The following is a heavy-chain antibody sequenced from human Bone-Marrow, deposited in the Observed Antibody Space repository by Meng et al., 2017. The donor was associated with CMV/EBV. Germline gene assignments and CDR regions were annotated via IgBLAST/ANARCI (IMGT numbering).Heavy chain of an antibody. CDR2: INWNGGRI. V-gene: IGHV3-9*01. CDR3: ARDAVRGNWFDP. D-gene: IGHD3-16*01. J-gene: IGHJ5*02. CDR1: GLTFDDYA. Sequence: SLKISCAASGLTFDDYAMHWVRQAPGKGLEWVSGINWNGGRIVYADSVKGRFTISRDNAKNSLYLQMNSLRAEDTAVYYCARDAVRGNWFDPWGQGTLVTVSS.